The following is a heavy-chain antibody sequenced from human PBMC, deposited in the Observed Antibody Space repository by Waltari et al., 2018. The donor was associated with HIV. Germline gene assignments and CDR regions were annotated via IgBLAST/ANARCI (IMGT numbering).Heavy chain of an antibody. CDR3: ARGISTAGPGY. CDR1: GFTFSSDW. CDR2: IKSDGSDT. V-gene: IGHV3-74*01. D-gene: IGHD6-13*01. Sequence: EVQLVESGGGLVQPGGSLRLSCAASGFTFSSDWMQWVRQAPGKGLVWVSRIKSDGSDTYYADSVQGRFTISRDNAKTTLYLQMNSLRAEDTAVYYCARGISTAGPGYWGQGTLVTVSS. J-gene: IGHJ4*02.